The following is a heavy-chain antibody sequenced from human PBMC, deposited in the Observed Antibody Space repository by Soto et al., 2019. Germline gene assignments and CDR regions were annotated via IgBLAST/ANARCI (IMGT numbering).Heavy chain of an antibody. CDR2: IDNSGDGS. J-gene: IGHJ5*02. V-gene: IGHV3-23*05. CDR3: AKIPSRGMIFGAGS. CDR1: GFIFRNHV. D-gene: IGHD3-3*01. Sequence: LRLSCAASGFIFRNHVLNWVRQAPGKGLEWVSAIDNSGDGSFYADSVKGRFIISRDNSKDTVFLHMNNLRLEDTAFYYCAKIPSRGMIFGAGSWGQGTLVTVSS.